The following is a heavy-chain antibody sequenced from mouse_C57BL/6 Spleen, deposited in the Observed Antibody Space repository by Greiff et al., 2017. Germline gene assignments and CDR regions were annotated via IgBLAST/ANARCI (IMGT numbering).Heavy chain of an antibody. CDR2: IYPGDGDT. CDR1: GYAFSSYW. J-gene: IGHJ4*01. CDR3: ARDRSYAMDY. Sequence: VQLVESGAELVKPGASVKISCKASGYAFSSYWMNWVKQRPGKGLEWIGQIYPGDGDTNYNGKFKGKATLTADKSSSTAYMQLSSLTSEDSAVYCCARDRSYAMDYWGQGTSVTVSS. V-gene: IGHV1-80*01.